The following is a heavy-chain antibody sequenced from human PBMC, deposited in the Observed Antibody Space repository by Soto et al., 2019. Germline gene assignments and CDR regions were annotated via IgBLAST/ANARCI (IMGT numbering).Heavy chain of an antibody. J-gene: IGHJ4*02. Sequence: QVQLVESGGGVVQPGRSLRLSCAASGFNFSNYAMHWVRQAPGKGLEWVAVVWSDGDKQDNADSVKGRFSMSRDNSKNTLSLQMSSLRVEDTAVYYCAREGSVAGTSVIDNWGQGTLATVSS. CDR1: GFNFSNYA. CDR2: VWSDGDKQ. V-gene: IGHV3-33*01. CDR3: AREGSVAGTSVIDN. D-gene: IGHD6-19*01.